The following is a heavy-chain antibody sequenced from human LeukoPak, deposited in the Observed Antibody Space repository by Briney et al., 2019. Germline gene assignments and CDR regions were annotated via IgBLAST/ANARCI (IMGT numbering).Heavy chain of an antibody. J-gene: IGHJ5*02. CDR2: TNARGDT. Sequence: SETLSLTCAVYGWSFNDYYWNWLRQPPGKGLEWIGETNARGDTNFNPSLKSRVTISVDTSKSQFSLRLTSMIAADTTVYYCARGQVPAARGYNWFDPWGQGTLVTVSS. V-gene: IGHV4-34*01. CDR1: GWSFNDYY. D-gene: IGHD2-2*01. CDR3: ARGQVPAARGYNWFDP.